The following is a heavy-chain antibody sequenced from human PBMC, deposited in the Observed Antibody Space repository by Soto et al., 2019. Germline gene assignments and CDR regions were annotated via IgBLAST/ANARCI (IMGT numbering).Heavy chain of an antibody. J-gene: IGHJ4*02. CDR3: ARRYYDFWSGYYLDY. D-gene: IGHD3-3*01. CDR1: GYTFTSYG. V-gene: IGHV1-18*01. Sequence: QVQLVQSGAEVKKPGASVKVSCKASGYTFTSYGISWVRQAPGQGLEWMGWISAYNGNTNYAQKLEGRVTMTTDTSTSTAYMELRSLRSDDTAVYYCARRYYDFWSGYYLDYWGQGTLVTVSS. CDR2: ISAYNGNT.